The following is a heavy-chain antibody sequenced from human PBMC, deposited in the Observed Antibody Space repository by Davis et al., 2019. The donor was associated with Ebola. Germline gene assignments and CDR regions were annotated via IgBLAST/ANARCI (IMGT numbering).Heavy chain of an antibody. Sequence: KVSCKASGYRFANYWISWVRQMPGKGLEWMGRIDPSDSYTNYSPSFQGHVTISADKSISTAYLQWSSLTASDTAISYCARHDRLNTGRGGLDYWGQGTLVTVSS. D-gene: IGHD1-1*01. CDR1: GYRFANYW. V-gene: IGHV5-10-1*01. CDR3: ARHDRLNTGRGGLDY. J-gene: IGHJ4*02. CDR2: IDPSDSYT.